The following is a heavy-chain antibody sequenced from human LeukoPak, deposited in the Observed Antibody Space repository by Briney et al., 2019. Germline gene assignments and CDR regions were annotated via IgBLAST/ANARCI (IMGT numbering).Heavy chain of an antibody. D-gene: IGHD3-10*01. V-gene: IGHV1-46*01. CDR1: GYTFTSYY. J-gene: IGHJ4*02. CDR2: INPSGGST. CDR3: ARRGFITMVRGVIITSYFFDY. Sequence: RASVKVSCKASGYTFTSYYMHWVRQAPGQGLEWMGIINPSGGSTSYAQKFQGRVTMTRDTSISTAYMELSRLRSDDTAVYYCARRGFITMVRGVIITSYFFDYWGQGTLVIVSS.